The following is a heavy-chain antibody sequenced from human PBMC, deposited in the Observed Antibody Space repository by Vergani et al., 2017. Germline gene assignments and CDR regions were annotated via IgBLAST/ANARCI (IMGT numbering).Heavy chain of an antibody. Sequence: QVQLVESGGGVVQPGRSLRLSCAASGFTFSSYAMHWVRQAPGQGLEWMGWINPNSGGTNYAQKFQGRVTMTRDTSISTAYMELSNLRSDDTAVYYCARVGTSSNRDYFDYWGQGTLVTVSS. CDR3: ARVGTSSNRDYFDY. CDR1: GFTFSSYA. CDR2: INPNSGGT. V-gene: IGHV1-2*02. J-gene: IGHJ4*02. D-gene: IGHD2-2*01.